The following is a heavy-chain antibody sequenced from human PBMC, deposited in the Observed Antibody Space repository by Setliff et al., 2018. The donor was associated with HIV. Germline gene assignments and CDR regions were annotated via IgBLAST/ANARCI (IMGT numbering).Heavy chain of an antibody. Sequence: SCTVSRGSISSGGYYWSWIRQHPERGLEWIGYIYYNGITYYSPSLRSRVIMSVDTSRNEFSLRLNSVTAADTAVYFCARDRSNYGSGSSAYNWFDPWGLGTLVTVSS. V-gene: IGHV4-31*03. CDR2: IYYNGIT. CDR3: ARDRSNYGSGSSAYNWFDP. CDR1: RGSISSGGYY. J-gene: IGHJ5*02. D-gene: IGHD3-10*01.